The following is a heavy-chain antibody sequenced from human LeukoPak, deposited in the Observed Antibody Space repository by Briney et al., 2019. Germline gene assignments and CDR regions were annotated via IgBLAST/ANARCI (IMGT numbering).Heavy chain of an antibody. J-gene: IGHJ4*02. CDR3: ARSSSSSSDY. V-gene: IGHV4-34*01. CDR1: GGSFSGYY. D-gene: IGHD6-6*01. Sequence: SETLSLTCAVYGGSFSGYYWSWIRQPPGKGLEWIGEINHRGSTNYNPSLKSRVTISVDTSKNQFSLKLSSVTAADTAVYYCARSSSSSSDYWGQGTLVTVSS. CDR2: INHRGST.